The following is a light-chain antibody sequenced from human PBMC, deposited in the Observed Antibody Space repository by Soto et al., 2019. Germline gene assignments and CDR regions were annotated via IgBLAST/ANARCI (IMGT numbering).Light chain of an antibody. J-gene: IGKJ5*01. CDR2: RAS. CDR3: QQYGSSPVT. Sequence: EIVLTQSPGTLSLSPGERATLSCRASQSVAGTYLAWYQQKPGQAPRLLIYRASSGATGIPDRFSGSGSGTDFTLTISRLEPEDFAVFYCQQYGSSPVTFGQGTRLEI. V-gene: IGKV3-20*01. CDR1: QSVAGTY.